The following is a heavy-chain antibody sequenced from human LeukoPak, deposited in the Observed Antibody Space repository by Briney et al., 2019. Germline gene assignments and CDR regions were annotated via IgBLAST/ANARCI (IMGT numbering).Heavy chain of an antibody. Sequence: ASVKVSCKASGYTFTSYDINWVRQATGQGLEWMGWISAYNGNTNYAQKLQGRVTMTTDTSTSTAYMELRSLRSDDTAVYYCARESTVTTYFDYWGQGTLVTVSS. D-gene: IGHD4-17*01. V-gene: IGHV1-18*01. CDR2: ISAYNGNT. CDR1: GYTFTSYD. J-gene: IGHJ4*02. CDR3: ARESTVTTYFDY.